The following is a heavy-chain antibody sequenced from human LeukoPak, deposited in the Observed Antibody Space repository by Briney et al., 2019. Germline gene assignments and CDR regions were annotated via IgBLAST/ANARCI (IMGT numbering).Heavy chain of an antibody. J-gene: IGHJ6*03. V-gene: IGHV1-8*01. CDR3: ARGPIRYSDWLDSPYYDMDV. CDR2: INAGNGNT. D-gene: IGHD3-9*01. Sequence: ASVKVSCKASGYTFTSYDINWVRQATGQGLEWMGWINAGNGNTKYSQEFQGRVTMTRNTSISTAYMELSSLRSEDTAVYYCARGPIRYSDWLDSPYYDMDVWGKGTTVTVSS. CDR1: GYTFTSYD.